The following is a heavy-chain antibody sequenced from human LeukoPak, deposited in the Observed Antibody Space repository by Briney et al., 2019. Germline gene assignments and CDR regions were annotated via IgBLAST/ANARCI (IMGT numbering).Heavy chain of an antibody. CDR3: VRDYDSSGAQKNYFDF. Sequence: SVTLSCKASGGTFSSYALSWVRRAPGRGLEWMVGIIPIFDTADYTQRFQGRVTFTADKSTGTAFMELSSLRSEDTATYYCVRDYDSSGAQKNYFDFWGQGTLVTVSS. CDR1: GGTFSSYA. D-gene: IGHD3-22*01. J-gene: IGHJ4*02. V-gene: IGHV1-69*06. CDR2: IIPIFDTA.